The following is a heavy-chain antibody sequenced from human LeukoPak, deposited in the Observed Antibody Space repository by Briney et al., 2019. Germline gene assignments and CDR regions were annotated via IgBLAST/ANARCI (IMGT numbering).Heavy chain of an antibody. CDR1: GGSISNYY. Sequence: PSETLSLTCTVSGGSISNYYWSWIRQPPGKGLEWIGYICYSGSTNYNPSLKSRVTISVDTSKNQFSLKLNSVTAADTAVYYCARAPNYGDPIDYWGQGTLVTVSS. CDR3: ARAPNYGDPIDY. V-gene: IGHV4-59*01. D-gene: IGHD4-17*01. CDR2: ICYSGST. J-gene: IGHJ4*02.